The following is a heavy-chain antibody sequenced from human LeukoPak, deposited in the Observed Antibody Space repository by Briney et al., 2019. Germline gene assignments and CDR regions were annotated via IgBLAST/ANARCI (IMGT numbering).Heavy chain of an antibody. CDR2: IYSGGTA. CDR3: ARDRVPRYSYGDNFDY. D-gene: IGHD5-18*01. CDR1: GFTVSNNY. Sequence: GGSLRLSCAASGFTVSNNYMSWVRQVPGKGLEWVSVIYSGGTAYYADSVEGRFTISRDNSKNTLYLQMNSLRDEDTAVYYCARDRVPRYSYGDNFDYWGQGTLVTVSS. J-gene: IGHJ4*02. V-gene: IGHV3-53*01.